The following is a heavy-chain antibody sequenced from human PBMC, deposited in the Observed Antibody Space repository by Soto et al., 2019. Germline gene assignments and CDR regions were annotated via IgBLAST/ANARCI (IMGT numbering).Heavy chain of an antibody. D-gene: IGHD3-3*01. Sequence: QVQLVESGGGVVQPGRSLRLSCQTSGFSFSSYAMHWVRQAPGKGLEWVGVISKEGNKYYGDSVKGRFTISRDNSRNTLFLQMNTLRREDTAVYYCTKDNGDGVDFWSGSPYHNYYGLDVWGQGTTVTVSS. V-gene: IGHV3-30*18. J-gene: IGHJ6*02. CDR2: ISKEGNK. CDR1: GFSFSSYA. CDR3: TKDNGDGVDFWSGSPYHNYYGLDV.